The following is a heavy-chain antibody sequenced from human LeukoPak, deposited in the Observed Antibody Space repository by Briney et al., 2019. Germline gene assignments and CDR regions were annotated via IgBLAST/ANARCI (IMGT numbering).Heavy chain of an antibody. Sequence: PGGSLRLSCAASGFTFSSYAIHWVRQAPGKGLEWVAVISYDGSNKYYADSVKGRFTISRDNSKSTLYLQMNSLRAEDTAVYYCARGSRWDLLRTYYFDYWGQGTLVTVSS. J-gene: IGHJ4*02. V-gene: IGHV3-30-3*01. CDR3: ARGSRWDLLRTYYFDY. CDR1: GFTFSSYA. D-gene: IGHD1-26*01. CDR2: ISYDGSNK.